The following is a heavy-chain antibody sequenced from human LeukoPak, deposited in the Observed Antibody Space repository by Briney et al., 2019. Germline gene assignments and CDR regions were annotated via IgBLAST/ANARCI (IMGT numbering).Heavy chain of an antibody. CDR1: GGSFSGYY. Sequence: SETLSLTCAVYGGSFSGYYWSWIRQPPGKGLEWIGEINHSGSTNYNPSLKSRVTISVDTSKNQFSLKLSSVTAADTAVYYCARERLVSYDSSGYYRDFDYWGQGTLVTVSS. CDR3: ARERLVSYDSSGYYRDFDY. J-gene: IGHJ4*02. CDR2: INHSGST. V-gene: IGHV4-34*01. D-gene: IGHD3-22*01.